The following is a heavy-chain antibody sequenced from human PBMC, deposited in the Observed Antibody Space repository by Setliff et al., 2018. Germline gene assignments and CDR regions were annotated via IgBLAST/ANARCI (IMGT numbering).Heavy chain of an antibody. CDR1: GYTLTSYA. CDR2: INTNTGNP. V-gene: IGHV7-4-1*02. D-gene: IGHD6-6*01. CDR3: ARPYSSSARWYFDL. J-gene: IGHJ2*01. Sequence: ASVKVSCKASGYTLTSYAMNWVRQAPGQGLEWMGWINTNTGNPTYAQGFTGRFVFSLDTSVSTAYLQISSLKAEDTAVYYCARPYSSSARWYFDLWGRGTLVTVSS.